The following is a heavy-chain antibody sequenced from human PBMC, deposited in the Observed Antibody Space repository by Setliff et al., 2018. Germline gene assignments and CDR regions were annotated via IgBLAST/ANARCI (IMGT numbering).Heavy chain of an antibody. Sequence: PSETLSLTCTVSGYSISSGYYWGWIRQPPGKGLEWIGSIYHSGSTYYNPSLKSRVTISVDTSKNQFSLKLSSVTAADTAVYYCANYSSGNFDYWGQGTLVTVSS. CDR1: GYSISSGYY. J-gene: IGHJ4*02. D-gene: IGHD6-19*01. CDR2: IYHSGST. V-gene: IGHV4-38-2*02. CDR3: ANYSSGNFDY.